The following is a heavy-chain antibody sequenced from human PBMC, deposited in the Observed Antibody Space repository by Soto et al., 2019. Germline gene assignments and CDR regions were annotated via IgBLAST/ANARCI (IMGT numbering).Heavy chain of an antibody. CDR3: ARELRDIVVVPAAISYYYYGMDV. J-gene: IGHJ6*02. CDR2: IIPIFGTA. V-gene: IGHV1-69*01. CDR1: GGTFSSYA. D-gene: IGHD2-2*01. Sequence: QVQLVQSGAEVKKPGSSVKVSCKASGGTFSSYAISGVRQAPGQGLEWMGGIIPIFGTANYAQKFQGRVTITADESTSTAYMELSSLRSEDTAVYYCARELRDIVVVPAAISYYYYGMDVWGQGTTVTVSS.